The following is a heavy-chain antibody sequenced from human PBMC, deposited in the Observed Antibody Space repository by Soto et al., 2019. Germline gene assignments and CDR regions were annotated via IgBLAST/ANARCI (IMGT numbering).Heavy chain of an antibody. D-gene: IGHD6-13*01. J-gene: IGHJ4*02. CDR3: ARGGGSSSWYTEPYFDY. V-gene: IGHV3-48*01. CDR1: GFTFSSYS. CDR2: ISSSSSTI. Sequence: GESLKISCAASGFTFSSYSMNWVRQAPGKGLEWVSYISSSSSTIYYADSVKGRFTISRDNAKNSLYLQMNSLRAEDTAVYYCARGGGSSSWYTEPYFDYWGQGTLVTVSS.